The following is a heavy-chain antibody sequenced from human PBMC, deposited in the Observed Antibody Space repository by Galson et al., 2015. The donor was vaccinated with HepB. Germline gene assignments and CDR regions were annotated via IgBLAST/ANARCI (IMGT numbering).Heavy chain of an antibody. CDR2: TYYRSKWYN. J-gene: IGHJ5*02. V-gene: IGHV6-1*01. Sequence: CAISGDSVSSNSAAWNWIRQSPSRGLEWLGRTYYRSKWYNDYAVSVESRITINPDTSKNQFSLQLNSVTPEDTAVYYYARGPHNWFDPWGQGTLVTVSS. CDR3: ARGPHNWFDP. CDR1: GDSVSSNSAA.